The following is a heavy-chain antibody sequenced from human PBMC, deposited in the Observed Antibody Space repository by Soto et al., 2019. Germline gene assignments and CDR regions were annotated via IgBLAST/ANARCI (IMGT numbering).Heavy chain of an antibody. V-gene: IGHV3-23*01. D-gene: IGHD6-13*01. CDR2: VSGSGGST. CDR1: GFTFSSYA. CDR3: AKTIAAADTTFDY. J-gene: IGHJ4*02. Sequence: GGSLRLSCVASGFTFSSYAMSWVRQTQGKGLEWVSTVSGSGGSTFYADSVKGRFTISRDNSKNTLDLQMNSLRVEDTAVYYCAKTIAAADTTFDYWGQGTLVTVSS.